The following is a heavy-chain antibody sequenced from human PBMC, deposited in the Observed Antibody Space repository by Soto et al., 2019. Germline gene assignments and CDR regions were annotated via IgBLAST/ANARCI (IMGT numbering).Heavy chain of an antibody. CDR1: GGTISSDY. D-gene: IGHD6-13*01. CDR2: IYYSGST. Sequence: ASETLSLTCSVSGGTISSDYWSWIRQPPGKGLEWIGYIYYSGSTNYNPSLKSQVTISVDTSKNQFSLKLSSVTAADTAVYYCARHYPAARTLSFDPWGQGPLVTLSS. V-gene: IGHV4-59*08. CDR3: ARHYPAARTLSFDP. J-gene: IGHJ5*02.